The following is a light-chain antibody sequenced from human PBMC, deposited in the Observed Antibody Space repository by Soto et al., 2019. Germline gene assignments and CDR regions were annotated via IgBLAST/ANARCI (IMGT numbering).Light chain of an antibody. J-gene: IGKJ4*01. Sequence: EIEMTQSPATLSVSPGERATLSCRASQSVGSNLAWYQQKPGQAPRVLIYGASTRATGIPARFSGSGSGAEFTLTISSLQSADFALCYCQQYNHWPLTFGGGTTV. CDR2: GAS. V-gene: IGKV3-15*01. CDR3: QQYNHWPLT. CDR1: QSVGSN.